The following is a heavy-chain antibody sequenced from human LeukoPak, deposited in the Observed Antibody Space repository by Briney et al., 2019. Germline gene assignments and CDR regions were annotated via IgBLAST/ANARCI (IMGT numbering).Heavy chain of an antibody. CDR1: GYTFTSYD. CDR3: AMTGPSGSYYHDAFDI. CDR2: VNPNSGNI. Sequence: GASVKVSCKASGYTFTSYDINWVRQATGQGLEWMGWVNPNSGNIGYAQKFQGRVTMTRNTSISTDYVELSSLRSEDTAVYYCAMTGPSGSYYHDAFDIWGQGTMVTVSS. J-gene: IGHJ3*02. V-gene: IGHV1-8*01. D-gene: IGHD1-26*01.